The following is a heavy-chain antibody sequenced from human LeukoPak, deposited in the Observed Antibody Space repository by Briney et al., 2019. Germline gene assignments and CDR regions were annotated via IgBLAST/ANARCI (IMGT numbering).Heavy chain of an antibody. D-gene: IGHD2-2*01. CDR1: GGSITSSNNL. V-gene: IGHV4-39*07. CDR2: IYDSGST. J-gene: IGHJ4*02. CDR3: ARGSCSSTSCRRKFDK. Sequence: SETLSLTCTVSGGSITSSNNLWGWIRQSPGKGLEWLGSIYDSGSTYHNPSLESPVTISVETSKIPFSLNLSSVTAADSAVYYCARGSCSSTSCRRKFDKWSQGTLVTVSS.